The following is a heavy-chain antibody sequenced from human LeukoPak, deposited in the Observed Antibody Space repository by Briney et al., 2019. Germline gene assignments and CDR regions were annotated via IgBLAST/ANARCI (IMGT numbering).Heavy chain of an antibody. CDR2: ISSSSSYI. V-gene: IGHV3-21*01. Sequence: GGSLRLSCAASGFTFSSYSMNWVRRAPGKGLEWVSSISSSSSYIYYADSVKGRFTISRDNAKNSLYLQMNSLRAEDTAVYYCARAYGDYVSPFDYWGQGTLVTVSS. CDR1: GFTFSSYS. D-gene: IGHD4-17*01. CDR3: ARAYGDYVSPFDY. J-gene: IGHJ4*02.